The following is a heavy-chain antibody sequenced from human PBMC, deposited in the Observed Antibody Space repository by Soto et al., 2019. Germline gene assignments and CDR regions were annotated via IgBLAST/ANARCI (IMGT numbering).Heavy chain of an antibody. CDR3: ARDSGGYAFDI. D-gene: IGHD3-10*01. CDR2: ISSSGGTT. Sequence: GGSLRLSCAASGVTFIRYAMHWVRQAPGKGLEYVSAISSSGGTTYYANSVKGRFTISRDNPKNTLYLQMGSLRTEDMAVYYCARDSGGYAFDIWGQGTMVTVSS. CDR1: GVTFIRYA. V-gene: IGHV3-64*01. J-gene: IGHJ3*02.